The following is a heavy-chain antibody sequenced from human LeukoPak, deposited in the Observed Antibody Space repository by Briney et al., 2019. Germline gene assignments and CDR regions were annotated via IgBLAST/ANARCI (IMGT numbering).Heavy chain of an antibody. Sequence: GGSLRLSCAASGFTFSSYAMSWVRQAPGKGLEWVSAISGSGGSTYYADSVKGRFTISRDNSKNTLYLQMNSLRAEDTAVYYCAKLGSWFYYYGMDVWGQGTTVTVSS. D-gene: IGHD3-10*01. CDR1: GFTFSSYA. V-gene: IGHV3-23*01. CDR3: AKLGSWFYYYGMDV. CDR2: ISGSGGST. J-gene: IGHJ6*02.